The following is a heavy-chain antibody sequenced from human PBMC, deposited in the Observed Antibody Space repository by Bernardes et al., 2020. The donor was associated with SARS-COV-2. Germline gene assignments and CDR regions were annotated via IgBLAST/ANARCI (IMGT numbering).Heavy chain of an antibody. CDR3: AKSHYYGSGSFDS. CDR1: GFIFSSYA. V-gene: IGHV3-23*01. Sequence: SLRLSCAASGFIFSSYAISWVRQAPGKGLEWVSGISSSGDTTYYADSLKGRFIVSRDNSNNTLYLQLNSLRAEDTAVYYCAKSHYYGSGSFDSWGRGTRVTVSS. CDR2: ISSSGDTT. J-gene: IGHJ4*02. D-gene: IGHD3-10*01.